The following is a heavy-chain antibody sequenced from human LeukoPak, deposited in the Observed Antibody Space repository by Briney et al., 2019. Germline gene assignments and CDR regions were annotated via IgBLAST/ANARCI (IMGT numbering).Heavy chain of an antibody. D-gene: IGHD4-17*01. J-gene: IGHJ4*02. V-gene: IGHV3-53*01. CDR3: ARDPGTVTTGY. CDR1: GFTVSSNY. Sequence: GGSLRLSCAASGFTVSSNYMRWVRQAPGKGLEWVSVIYNGGSTYYADSVKGRFTISRDNSKNTLYLQMNSLRDEDAAVYYCARDPGTVTTGYWGQGTLVTVSS. CDR2: IYNGGST.